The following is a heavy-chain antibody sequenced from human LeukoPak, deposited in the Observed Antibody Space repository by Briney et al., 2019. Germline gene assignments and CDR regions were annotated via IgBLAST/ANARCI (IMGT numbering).Heavy chain of an antibody. CDR3: ARRLRIGAAEWFDP. CDR2: LDDSGNT. D-gene: IGHD2-15*01. CDR1: SGSVRSNYYS. J-gene: IGHJ5*02. Sequence: SETLSLTCSVSSGSVRSNYYSWAWIRQAPGKGLEWVGGLDDSGNTYYNPSLKSRLTMSVDTSKNHFSLNLKSVAAADTSIYYCARRLRIGAAEWFDPWGQGIMVTVSS. V-gene: IGHV4-39*02.